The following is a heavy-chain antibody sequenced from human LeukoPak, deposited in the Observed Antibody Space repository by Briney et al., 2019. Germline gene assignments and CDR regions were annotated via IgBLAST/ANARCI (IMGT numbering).Heavy chain of an antibody. V-gene: IGHV3-23*01. D-gene: IGHD6-13*01. CDR3: AKERGSWPTNQLDY. J-gene: IGHJ4*02. Sequence: GGSLRLSCAASGFTFSNYGMSWVPEAPGKGLEWVSAISSSGGSTYYADSVKGRFTISRDNSKNTLDLQMNSLRAEDTAVYYCAKERGSWPTNQLDYWGQGTPVTVSS. CDR2: ISSSGGST. CDR1: GFTFSNYG.